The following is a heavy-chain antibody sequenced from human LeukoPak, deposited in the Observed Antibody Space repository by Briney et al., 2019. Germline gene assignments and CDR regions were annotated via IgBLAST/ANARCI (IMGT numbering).Heavy chain of an antibody. Sequence: SVKVSCKASGGTFSSYAISWVRQAPGQGLEWMGGIIPIFGTANYAQKFQGRVTITADESTSTAYMELSSLRSEDTAVYYCARDLGMVRGVRRKYYFDYWGQGTLVTVSS. CDR3: ARDLGMVRGVRRKYYFDY. CDR1: GGTFSSYA. V-gene: IGHV1-69*01. D-gene: IGHD3-10*01. CDR2: IIPIFGTA. J-gene: IGHJ4*02.